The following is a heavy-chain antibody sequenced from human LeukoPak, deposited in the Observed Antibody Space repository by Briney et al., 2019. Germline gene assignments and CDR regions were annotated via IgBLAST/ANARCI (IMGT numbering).Heavy chain of an antibody. D-gene: IGHD3-3*01. Sequence: ASVKVSCKASGYTFTSYGINWVRQAPGQGLEWMGWITPYNGHTNYAQKLQGRLTMTTDTSTSTAYMELRGLKSDDTAVYYCARDYDFWSGYYRTLPLTYWGQGTLVTVSS. CDR3: ARDYDFWSGYYRTLPLTY. CDR2: ITPYNGHT. CDR1: GYTFTSYG. V-gene: IGHV1-18*01. J-gene: IGHJ4*02.